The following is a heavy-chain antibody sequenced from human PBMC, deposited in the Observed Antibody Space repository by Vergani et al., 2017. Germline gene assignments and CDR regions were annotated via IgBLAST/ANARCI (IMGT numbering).Heavy chain of an antibody. J-gene: IGHJ4*02. CDR3: ARVAVAGIDY. D-gene: IGHD6-19*01. CDR1: GGSISSGSYY. Sequence: QVQLQESGPGLVKPSQTLSLTCTVSGGSISSGSYYWSWIRQPAGKGLEWIGRIYTSGSTNYNPSLKSRVTISVDTSKNQFSLKLSSVTAADTAVYYCARVAVAGIDYWGQGTLVTVSS. V-gene: IGHV4-61*02. CDR2: IYTSGST.